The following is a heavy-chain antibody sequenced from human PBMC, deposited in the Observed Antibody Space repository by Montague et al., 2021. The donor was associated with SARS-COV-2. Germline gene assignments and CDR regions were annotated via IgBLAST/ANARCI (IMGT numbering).Heavy chain of an antibody. D-gene: IGHD3-10*01. V-gene: IGHV4-39*07. CDR1: GGSISSSNYY. CDR3: ARDDIVLQGVTKVMDV. Sequence: SETLSLTCTVSGGSISSSNYYWGWIRQPPGKGLEWIGNMCYSGCTYYNPSLKSRVTISIDTSKNQFSLKLSSVTAADTAVYYCARDDIVLQGVTKVMDVWGQGTTVTVSS. J-gene: IGHJ6*02. CDR2: MCYSGCT.